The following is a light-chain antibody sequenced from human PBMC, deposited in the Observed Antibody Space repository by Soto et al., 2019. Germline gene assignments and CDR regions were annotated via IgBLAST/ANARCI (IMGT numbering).Light chain of an antibody. CDR3: QQYSTWLS. CDR1: QSVGTT. Sequence: EIVMTQSPATLSVSPGERVTLSCRASQSVGTTLAWYQQKPGQPPRLLIRGASTRATGIPARFGGSGSGTEFTLTISSLQSEDFAVYYCQQYSTWLSFGGGTKVEIK. CDR2: GAS. V-gene: IGKV3-15*01. J-gene: IGKJ4*01.